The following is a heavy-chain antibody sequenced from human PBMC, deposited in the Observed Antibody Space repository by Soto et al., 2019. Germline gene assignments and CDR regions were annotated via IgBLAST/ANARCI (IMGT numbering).Heavy chain of an antibody. CDR3: ARIGFFGSDIVVVVAATDAFDI. D-gene: IGHD2-15*01. J-gene: IGHJ3*02. V-gene: IGHV3-33*01. Sequence: GGSLRLSCAASGFTFSSYGMHWVRQAPGKGLEWVAVIWYDGSNKYYADSVKGRFTISRDNSKNTLYLQMNSLRAEDTAVYYCARIGFFGSDIVVVVAATDAFDIWGQGTMVTVSS. CDR2: IWYDGSNK. CDR1: GFTFSSYG.